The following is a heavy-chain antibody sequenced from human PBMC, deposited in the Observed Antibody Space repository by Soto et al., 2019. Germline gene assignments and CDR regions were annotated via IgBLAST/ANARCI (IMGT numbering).Heavy chain of an antibody. CDR1: GGSISSYY. J-gene: IGHJ3*02. CDR3: ARRYGDAFDI. D-gene: IGHD3-9*01. V-gene: IGHV4-59*01. CDR2: IYYSGST. Sequence: QVQLQESGPGLVKPSETLSLTCTVSGGSISSYYWSWIRQPPGKGLEWIGYIYYSGSTNYNPSRKSRFTISVDTSKNQCSLKLSSVTAADTAVYYCARRYGDAFDIWGQGTMVTVSS.